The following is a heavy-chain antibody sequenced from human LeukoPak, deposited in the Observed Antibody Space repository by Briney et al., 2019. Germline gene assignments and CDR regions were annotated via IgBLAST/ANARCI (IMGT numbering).Heavy chain of an antibody. J-gene: IGHJ4*02. D-gene: IGHD3-22*01. Sequence: SVKVSCKASGGTFSSYAISWVRQAPGQGLEWMGGIIPIFGTANYAQKFQGRVTITTDESTSTAYMELSSLRSEDTAVYYCARDYDSSGYVFDYWGQGTLVTVSS. CDR1: GGTFSSYA. CDR3: ARDYDSSGYVFDY. V-gene: IGHV1-69*05. CDR2: IIPIFGTA.